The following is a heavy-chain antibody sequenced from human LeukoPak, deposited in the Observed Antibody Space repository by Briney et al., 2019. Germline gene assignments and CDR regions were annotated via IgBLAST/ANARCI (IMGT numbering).Heavy chain of an antibody. CDR3: ARGRSWPLDF. V-gene: IGHV6-1*01. CDR2: TYYRSKWGI. Sequence: SQTLSLTCAISGDSVSGNSVAWQWIRQSPSRGLEWLGRTYYRSKWGIGYAVFVKSRITITTATSKNQFSLQLNSVTPDDTAVYYCARGRSWPLDFWGQGTLVTVSS. J-gene: IGHJ4*02. D-gene: IGHD6-13*01. CDR1: GDSVSGNSVA.